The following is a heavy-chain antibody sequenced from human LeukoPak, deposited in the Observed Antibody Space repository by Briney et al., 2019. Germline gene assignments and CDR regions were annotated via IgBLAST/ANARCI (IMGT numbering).Heavy chain of an antibody. Sequence: GGSLTLSCGASSFTFSSYVMSWVRQAPGKGLEWVSSVSATGGSTYYADSVKGRLTISRDNPKDTLYVPMNSLRAEDTAVYYCAKCCGWFVRGKDYYYYYMDVWGKGTTVTVSS. V-gene: IGHV3-23*01. CDR2: VSATGGST. CDR1: SFTFSSYV. J-gene: IGHJ6*03. CDR3: AKCCGWFVRGKDYYYYYMDV. D-gene: IGHD6-19*01.